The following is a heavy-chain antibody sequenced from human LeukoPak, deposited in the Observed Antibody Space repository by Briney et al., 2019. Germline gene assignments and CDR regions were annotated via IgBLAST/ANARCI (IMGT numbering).Heavy chain of an antibody. CDR3: ARVGYSSGWYYAFDI. V-gene: IGHV3-7*01. CDR1: GFTFSNYW. Sequence: GGSLRLSCAASGFTFSNYWMNWVRQAPGKGPEWVANIKQDGSEKYYVDSVKGRFTISRDNAKNSLYLQMNSLRAEDTAVYYCARVGYSSGWYYAFDIWGQGTMVTVSS. D-gene: IGHD6-19*01. CDR2: IKQDGSEK. J-gene: IGHJ3*02.